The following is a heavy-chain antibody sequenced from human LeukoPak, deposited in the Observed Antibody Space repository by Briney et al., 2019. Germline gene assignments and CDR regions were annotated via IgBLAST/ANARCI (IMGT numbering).Heavy chain of an antibody. Sequence: SETLSLTCTVSGGSISSYYWSWIRQPPGKGLEWIGYIYNSGSTNYNPSLKSRVTISVDTSKNQFSLKLSSVTAADTAVYYCASDSSWYGEAYYYYYYMDVWGKGTTVTVSS. J-gene: IGHJ6*03. CDR3: ASDSSWYGEAYYYYYYMDV. CDR1: GGSISSYY. CDR2: IYNSGST. D-gene: IGHD6-13*01. V-gene: IGHV4-59*08.